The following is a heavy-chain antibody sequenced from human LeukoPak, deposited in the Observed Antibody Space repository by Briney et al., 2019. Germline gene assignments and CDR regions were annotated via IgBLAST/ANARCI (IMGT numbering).Heavy chain of an antibody. Sequence: GASVNVSCKASGYTFTGYYMHWVRQAPGQGLEWMGWINPNSGGTNYAQKFQGRVTMTRDTSISTAYMELSRLRSDDTAVYYCASGGYCSSTSCYGVLDYWGQGTLVTVSS. D-gene: IGHD2-2*03. CDR3: ASGGYCSSTSCYGVLDY. J-gene: IGHJ4*02. V-gene: IGHV1-2*02. CDR2: INPNSGGT. CDR1: GYTFTGYY.